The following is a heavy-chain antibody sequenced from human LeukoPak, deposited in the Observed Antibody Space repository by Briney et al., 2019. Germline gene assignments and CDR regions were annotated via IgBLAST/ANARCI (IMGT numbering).Heavy chain of an antibody. CDR2: LDPDGGEA. CDR3: STRNFGDYGAFDI. D-gene: IGHD4-17*01. J-gene: IGHJ3*02. Sequence: ASVKVFCKVSGYTLSDLAMHWVRQAPGKGLEWMGGLDPDGGEAIYAQPLQGRVTMTEDTSSDTAYLVLNSLRSEDTAVYYCSTRNFGDYGAFDIWGQGTIVTVSS. CDR1: GYTLSDLA. V-gene: IGHV1-24*01.